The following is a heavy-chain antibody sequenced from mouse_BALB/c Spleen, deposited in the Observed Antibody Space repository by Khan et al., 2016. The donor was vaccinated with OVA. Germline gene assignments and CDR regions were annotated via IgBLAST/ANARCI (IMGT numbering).Heavy chain of an antibody. J-gene: IGHJ3*02. CDR1: GYSITSDYS. V-gene: IGHV3-2*02. CDR2: ISYSGST. D-gene: IGHD3-3*01. Sequence: VQLKESGPGLVKPSQSLSLTCTVTGYSITSDYSWNWIRQFPGNRLEWIGYISYSGSTSYNAYLKSRISITRDKSTKQFFLELNSVTAEDTATYYCARGRGYWGQGTLVTVSA. CDR3: ARGRGY.